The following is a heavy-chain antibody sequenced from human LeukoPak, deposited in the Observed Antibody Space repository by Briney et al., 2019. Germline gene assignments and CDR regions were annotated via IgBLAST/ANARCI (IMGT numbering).Heavy chain of an antibody. CDR3: ARLRLDGLFDY. CDR2: MFYSGNT. Sequence: PSETLSLTCSVSGGSISSYYWSWIRQPPGKGLEWIGYMFYSGNTNYNPSLKSRVIISVDTSQSQFSLKLSSVTAADTAVYYCARLRLDGLFDYWGQGTLVTVSS. CDR1: GGSISSYY. J-gene: IGHJ4*02. V-gene: IGHV4-59*08. D-gene: IGHD1-1*01.